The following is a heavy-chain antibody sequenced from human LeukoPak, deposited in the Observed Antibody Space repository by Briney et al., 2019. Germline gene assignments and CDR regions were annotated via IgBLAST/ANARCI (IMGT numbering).Heavy chain of an antibody. CDR3: AREIYGDYGFDY. CDR1: GFTFSTYS. D-gene: IGHD4-17*01. V-gene: IGHV3-21*01. Sequence: GGSLRLSCAASGFTFSTYSMNWVRQAPGKGLEWVSSIASSSNIYYADSVKGRFTISRDNAKNSLYLQMNSLRAEDTAVYYCAREIYGDYGFDYWGQGILVTVSS. J-gene: IGHJ4*02. CDR2: IASSSNI.